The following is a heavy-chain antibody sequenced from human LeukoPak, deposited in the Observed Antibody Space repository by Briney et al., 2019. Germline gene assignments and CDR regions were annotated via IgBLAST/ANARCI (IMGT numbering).Heavy chain of an antibody. Sequence: GGSLRLSCAASGVIISSYAMSWVRQAPGKGLEWVSAINGRGDNTYYADFVKGRFTISRDNSKSTVYLQMNSLRTEDTAVYYCAKDRVSPGFNRFVPWGQGTLVTVSS. D-gene: IGHD2/OR15-2a*01. V-gene: IGHV3-23*01. CDR2: INGRGDNT. CDR3: AKDRVSPGFNRFVP. CDR1: GVIISSYA. J-gene: IGHJ5*02.